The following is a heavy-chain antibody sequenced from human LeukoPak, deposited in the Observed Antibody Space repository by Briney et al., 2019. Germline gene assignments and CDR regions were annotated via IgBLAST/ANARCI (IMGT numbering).Heavy chain of an antibody. CDR2: ISSSSSYI. J-gene: IGHJ4*02. CDR3: AREVGVVGATCDY. D-gene: IGHD1-26*01. Sequence: GGSLRLSCAVSGFTFSSYSMNWVRRAPGKGLEWVSSISSSSSYIYYADSVKGRFTISRDNAENSLFLQMNSLRAEDTAVYYCAREVGVVGATCDYWGQGTLVTVSS. V-gene: IGHV3-21*01. CDR1: GFTFSSYS.